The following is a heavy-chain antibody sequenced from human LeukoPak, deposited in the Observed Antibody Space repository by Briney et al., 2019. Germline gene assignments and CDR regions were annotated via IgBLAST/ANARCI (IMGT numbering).Heavy chain of an antibody. J-gene: IGHJ5*02. D-gene: IGHD6-13*01. CDR1: GGSFSGYY. CDR2: INHSGST. Sequence: KTSETLSLTCAVYGGSFSGYYWSWIRQPPGKGLEWIGEINHSGSTNYNPSLKSRVTISVDTSKNQFSLKLSSVTAADTAVYYCARRSSWYLTGWFDPWGQGTLVTVSS. CDR3: ARRSSWYLTGWFDP. V-gene: IGHV4-34*01.